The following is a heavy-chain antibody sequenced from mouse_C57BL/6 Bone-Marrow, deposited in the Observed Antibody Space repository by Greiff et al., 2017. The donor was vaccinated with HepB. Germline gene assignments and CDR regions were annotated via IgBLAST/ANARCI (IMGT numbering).Heavy chain of an antibody. J-gene: IGHJ2*01. Sequence: QVQLQQSGAELARPGASVKMSCKASGYTFTSYTMHWVKQRPGQGLEWIGYINPSSGYTKYNQKFKDKATLTADKSSSTAYMQLSSLTSEDSAVYYCASRIYYDYDYWGQGTTLTVSS. CDR2: INPSSGYT. V-gene: IGHV1-4*01. D-gene: IGHD2-4*01. CDR1: GYTFTSYT. CDR3: ASRIYYDYDY.